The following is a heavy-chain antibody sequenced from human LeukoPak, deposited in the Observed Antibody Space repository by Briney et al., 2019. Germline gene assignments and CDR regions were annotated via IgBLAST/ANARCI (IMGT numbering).Heavy chain of an antibody. CDR2: INPNSGGT. V-gene: IGHV1-2*02. D-gene: IGHD3-10*01. CDR1: GYTFTAYY. Sequence: ASVKVSCKASGYTFTAYYMHWVRQAPGQGLEWMGWINPNSGGTNYAQKFQGRVTMTRDTSISTAYMELSMLRSDDTAVYYCARDVGVITMVRGVRSYYYGMDVWGQGTTVTVSS. CDR3: ARDVGVITMVRGVRSYYYGMDV. J-gene: IGHJ6*02.